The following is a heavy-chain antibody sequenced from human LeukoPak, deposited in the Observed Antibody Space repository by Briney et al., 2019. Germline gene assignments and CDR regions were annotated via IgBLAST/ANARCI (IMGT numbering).Heavy chain of an antibody. CDR1: GGSFSGYY. Sequence: SETLSLTCAVYGGSFSGYYWSWIRQPPGKGLEWIGEINHSGSTNYNPSLKSRVTILVDTSKNQSSLNLSSVTSADTAVYYCARLRYYYDSSDFAYYFDYWGQGTLVTVSS. V-gene: IGHV4-34*01. CDR2: INHSGST. J-gene: IGHJ4*02. CDR3: ARLRYYYDSSDFAYYFDY. D-gene: IGHD3-22*01.